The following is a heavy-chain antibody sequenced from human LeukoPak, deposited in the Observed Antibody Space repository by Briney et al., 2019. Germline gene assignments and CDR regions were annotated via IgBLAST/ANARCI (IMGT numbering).Heavy chain of an antibody. D-gene: IGHD1-26*01. J-gene: IGHJ4*02. Sequence: PSETLSLTCTISSGSIGSFSWSWIRQPPGKGLEWIGYINFSGSTKSNSALESRVTISMDTSKNQFSLKLNSVTAADTAVYYCTRGGSADPFEHWGQGTLVTVSS. CDR2: INFSGST. V-gene: IGHV4-59*08. CDR3: TRGGSADPFEH. CDR1: SGSIGSFS.